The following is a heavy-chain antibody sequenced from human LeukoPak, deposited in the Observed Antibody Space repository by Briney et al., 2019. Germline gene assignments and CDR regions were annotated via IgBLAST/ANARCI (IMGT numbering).Heavy chain of an antibody. J-gene: IGHJ4*02. V-gene: IGHV3-23*01. CDR1: GFTFSSYA. D-gene: IGHD6-19*01. CDR2: ISGSGDST. CDR3: ARNISSGWYVDY. Sequence: GGSLRLSCAVSGFTFSSYAMSWVRQAPGKGLEWVPGISGSGDSTSYADSVKGRFSVSRDNSKNTLYLQMNSLRAEDTALYYCARNISSGWYVDYWGPGTLVTVSS.